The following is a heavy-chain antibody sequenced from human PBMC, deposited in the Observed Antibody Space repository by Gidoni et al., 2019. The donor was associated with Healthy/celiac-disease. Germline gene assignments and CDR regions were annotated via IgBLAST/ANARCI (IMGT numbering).Heavy chain of an antibody. CDR3: ARARHYYYYGMDV. Sequence: EVQLVESGGGLVQPGGSLRLSCAPSGFTFSSYDMPWVRQATGKGLEWVSAIGTAGDTYYPGSVKGRFTISRENAKNSLYLQMNSLRAGDTAVYYCARARHYYYYGMDVWGQGTTVTASS. D-gene: IGHD6-6*01. CDR1: GFTFSSYD. V-gene: IGHV3-13*01. J-gene: IGHJ6*02. CDR2: IGTAGDT.